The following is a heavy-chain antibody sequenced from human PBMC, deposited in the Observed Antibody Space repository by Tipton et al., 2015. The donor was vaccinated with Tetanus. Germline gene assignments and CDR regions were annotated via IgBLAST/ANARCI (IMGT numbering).Heavy chain of an antibody. D-gene: IGHD6-25*01. V-gene: IGHV3-9*01. CDR3: VSGSALDY. Sequence: SLRLSCTASGFIFDDFAIHWVRQAPGQGLEWVSGVSYNSNSLDYADSVRGRFTISRDNAKNSLFLEMNSLRADDTAVYYCVSGSALDYWGQGTLITVSS. CDR1: GFIFDDFA. CDR2: VSYNSNSL. J-gene: IGHJ4*02.